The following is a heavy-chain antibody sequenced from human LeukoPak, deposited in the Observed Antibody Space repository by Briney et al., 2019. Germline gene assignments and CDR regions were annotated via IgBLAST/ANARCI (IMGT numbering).Heavy chain of an antibody. CDR3: ARVRSGSYGDWFDP. Sequence: SVKVSCKASGGTFSSYAISWVRQAPGQGLEWMGRIIPILGIANYAQKFQGRVTITADKSTSTAYMELSSLRSENTAVYYCARVRSGSYGDWFDPWDQGTLVTVSS. V-gene: IGHV1-69*04. CDR1: GGTFSSYA. CDR2: IIPILGIA. D-gene: IGHD1-26*01. J-gene: IGHJ5*02.